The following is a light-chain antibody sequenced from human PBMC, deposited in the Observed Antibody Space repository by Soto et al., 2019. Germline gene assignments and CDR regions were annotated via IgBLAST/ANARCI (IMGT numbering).Light chain of an antibody. V-gene: IGKV2-30*01. CDR1: QSLVYSDGNTY. Sequence: DVVMTQSPLSLPVTLGQPASISCRSSQSLVYSDGNTYLNWFQQRPGQSPRRLIYKVSNRDSGVPDRLSGSGSGTDFTLKISRVEAEDVGAYYCMQGKHLTQPFGGGTKVDIX. CDR2: KVS. J-gene: IGKJ4*01. CDR3: MQGKHLTQP.